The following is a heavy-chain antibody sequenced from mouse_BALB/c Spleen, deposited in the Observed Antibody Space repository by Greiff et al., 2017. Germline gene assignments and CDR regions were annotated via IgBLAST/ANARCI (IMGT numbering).Heavy chain of an antibody. D-gene: IGHD1-1*01. CDR2: IHYSGST. CDR1: GYSITSGYS. J-gene: IGHJ3*01. CDR3: ARSFYYYGSSYPWFAY. V-gene: IGHV3-1*02. Sequence: EVQLQQSGPDLVKPSQSLSLTCTVTGYSITSGYSWHWIRQFPGNKLEWMGYIHYSGSTNYNPSLKSRISITRDTSKNQFFLQLNSVTTEDTATYYCARSFYYYGSSYPWFAYWGQGTLVTVSA.